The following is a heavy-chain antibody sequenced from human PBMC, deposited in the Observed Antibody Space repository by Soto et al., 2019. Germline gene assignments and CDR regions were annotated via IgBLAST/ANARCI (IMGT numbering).Heavy chain of an antibody. J-gene: IGHJ4*02. V-gene: IGHV1-69*01. D-gene: IGHD2-15*01. Sequence: QVQLAQSGAEMTKPGSSVKVSCRASGGSFSDFAFSWVRQAPGQGLEWMGGIIPMFAATKYAQRLQDRVTITEDESTNTVYLALNSITSEDTAIYYCARGAIVAVPAALSSYHDYTNYRFDSWGQGTLVTVSS. CDR2: IIPMFAAT. CDR3: ARGAIVAVPAALSSYHDYTNYRFDS. CDR1: GGSFSDFA.